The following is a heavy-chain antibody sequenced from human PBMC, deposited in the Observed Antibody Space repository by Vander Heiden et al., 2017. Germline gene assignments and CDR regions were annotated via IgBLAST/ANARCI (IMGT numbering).Heavy chain of an antibody. CDR3: ARDGVDIVATMVRYFDY. Sequence: QVQLVESGGGVVQPGRSLRLSCAASGFTFSSYGMHWVRQAPGKGLEWVAVIWYDGSNKYYADSVKGRFTISRDNSKNTLYLQMNSLRAEDTAVYYCARDGVDIVATMVRYFDYWGQGTLVTVSS. D-gene: IGHD5-12*01. CDR1: GFTFSSYG. CDR2: IWYDGSNK. J-gene: IGHJ4*02. V-gene: IGHV3-33*01.